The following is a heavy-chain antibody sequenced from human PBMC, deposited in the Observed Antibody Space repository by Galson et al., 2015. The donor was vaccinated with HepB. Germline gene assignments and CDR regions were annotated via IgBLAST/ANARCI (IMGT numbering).Heavy chain of an antibody. J-gene: IGHJ1*01. D-gene: IGHD4-23*01. CDR1: GFTFSSYS. CDR2: ISSSSSTI. CDR3: ARADYGGNYRHFQH. Sequence: SLRLSCAASGFTFSSYSMNWVRQAPGKGLEWVSYISSSSSTIYYADSVKGRFTISRDNAKNSLYLQMNSLRAEDTAVYYCARADYGGNYRHFQHWGQGTLVTVSS. V-gene: IGHV3-48*01.